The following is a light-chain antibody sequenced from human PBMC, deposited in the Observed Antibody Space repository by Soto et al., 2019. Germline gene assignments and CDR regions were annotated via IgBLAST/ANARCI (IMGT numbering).Light chain of an antibody. CDR1: SGDVGGYYY. Sequence: QSALTQPASVSGSPGQSITISCTGTSGDVGGYYYVSWYQQLPGKAPKLMISEVSNRPSGVSNRFSGSKSGNTASLTISGLQAEDEADYYCSSYTRSSALVFGGGTKLTVL. J-gene: IGLJ2*01. CDR3: SSYTRSSALV. V-gene: IGLV2-14*01. CDR2: EVS.